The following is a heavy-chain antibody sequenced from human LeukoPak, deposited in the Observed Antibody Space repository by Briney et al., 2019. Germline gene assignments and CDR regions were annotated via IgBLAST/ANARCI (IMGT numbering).Heavy chain of an antibody. D-gene: IGHD4-17*01. Sequence: SETLSLTCTVSGGSISSYYWSWIRQPPGKGVEWIGYISHSGSTNYNPSLKSRVTISVDTSKNQFSLKLSSVTAADTAVYYCARLDCDYGDYVGRYYFDYWGQGTLVTVSS. CDR3: ARLDCDYGDYVGRYYFDY. V-gene: IGHV4-59*08. CDR2: ISHSGST. J-gene: IGHJ4*02. CDR1: GGSISSYY.